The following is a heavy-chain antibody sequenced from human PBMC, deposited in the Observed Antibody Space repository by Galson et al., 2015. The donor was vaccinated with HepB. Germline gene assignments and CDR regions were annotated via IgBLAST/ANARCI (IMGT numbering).Heavy chain of an antibody. J-gene: IGHJ3*02. CDR2: IRSKAYGGTT. CDR1: GFTFADYA. D-gene: IGHD1-20*01. Sequence: SLRLSCAASGFTFADYAMSWVRQAPGKGLEWVGFIRSKAYGGTTEYAASVKGRFTISRDDSKSIAYLQMNSLKTEDTAVYYCTRVRGRYDFDAFDIWGQGTMVTVSS. V-gene: IGHV3-49*04. CDR3: TRVRGRYDFDAFDI.